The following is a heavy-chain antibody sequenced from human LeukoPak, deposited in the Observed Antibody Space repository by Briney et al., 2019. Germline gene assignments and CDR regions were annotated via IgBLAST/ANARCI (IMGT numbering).Heavy chain of an antibody. CDR3: ARGKGRDSSSWYYAYFDY. Sequence: SETLSLTCTVSGGSISSSSYYWGWIRQPPGKGLEWIGSIYYSGSTYYNPSLKSRVTISVDTSKNQFSLKLSSVTAADTAVYYCARGKGRDSSSWYYAYFDYWGQGTLVTVSS. J-gene: IGHJ4*02. CDR2: IYYSGST. CDR1: GGSISSSSYY. V-gene: IGHV4-39*01. D-gene: IGHD6-13*01.